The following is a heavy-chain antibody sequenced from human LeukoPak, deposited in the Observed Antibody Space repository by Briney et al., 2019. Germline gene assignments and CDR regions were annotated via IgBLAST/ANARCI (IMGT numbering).Heavy chain of an antibody. D-gene: IGHD3-16*01. V-gene: IGHV5-51*01. CDR2: ISPGDPDT. J-gene: IGHJ5*02. CDR3: ARLGGFLVVPPAWGSDNWFDP. Sequence: GESLKISCKASGYSFTTYWIGWVRQMPGKGLEWMGIISPGDPDTKYSPSFQGQVTISADKSITTAYLQWSSLKASDTATYYCARLGGFLVVPPAWGSDNWFDPWGQGTLVTVSS. CDR1: GYSFTTYW.